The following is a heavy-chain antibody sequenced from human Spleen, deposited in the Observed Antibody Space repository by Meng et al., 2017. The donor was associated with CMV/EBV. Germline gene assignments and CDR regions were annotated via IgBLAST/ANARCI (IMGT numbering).Heavy chain of an antibody. CDR2: INWSGTRP. J-gene: IGHJ4*02. Sequence: YGFTFDDDGMSWVRQVPGKGLEWGSGINWSGTRPGYADSVRGRFTIYRDNAKNSLYLQMNSLRVEDTAFYFCARGGEQLTYGDVFDHWGQGALVTVSS. CDR1: GFTFDDDG. D-gene: IGHD2-8*01. V-gene: IGHV3-20*03. CDR3: ARGGEQLTYGDVFDH.